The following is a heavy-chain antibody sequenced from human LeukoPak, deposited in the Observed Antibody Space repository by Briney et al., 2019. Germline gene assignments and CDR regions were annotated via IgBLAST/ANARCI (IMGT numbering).Heavy chain of an antibody. CDR1: GGTFSSYA. J-gene: IGHJ5*02. Sequence: ASVKVSCKASGGTFSSYAISWVRQAPGQGLEWMGRIIPIFGIANHAQKFQGRVTITADKSTSTAYMELSSLRSEDTAVYYCARDAGGSHSSGWAGWFDPWGQGTLVTVSS. CDR3: ARDAGGSHSSGWAGWFDP. CDR2: IIPIFGIA. V-gene: IGHV1-69*04. D-gene: IGHD6-19*01.